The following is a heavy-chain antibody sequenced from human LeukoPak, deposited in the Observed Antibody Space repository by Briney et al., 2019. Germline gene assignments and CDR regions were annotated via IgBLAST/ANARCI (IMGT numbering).Heavy chain of an antibody. Sequence: ASLKVSCKASAYTFTSYALHWVRQAPGQRVQWMGGINAGNGNTNDSKKFQGRVIITRDTSASTAYMELSSLRSEDTAVYYCARDLYCGSGSPPYCYYGMDVWGKGTTVTVSS. CDR2: INAGNGNT. CDR1: AYTFTSYA. V-gene: IGHV1-3*01. CDR3: ARDLYCGSGSPPYCYYGMDV. D-gene: IGHD3-10*01. J-gene: IGHJ6*04.